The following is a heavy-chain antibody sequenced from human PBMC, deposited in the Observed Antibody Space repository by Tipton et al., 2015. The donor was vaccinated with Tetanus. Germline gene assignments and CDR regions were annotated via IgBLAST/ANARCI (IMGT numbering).Heavy chain of an antibody. CDR3: ARDRTTRAPGLED. Sequence: QSGAEVKKPGSSVKISCEISGGTHYISWVRQAPGQGLEWMGGIIPIYGSVEYAQRFQGRLTLTADRSTSTLYMELTSLTSEDPAIYYCARDRTTRAPGLEDWGQGTRVTVSS. J-gene: IGHJ4*02. CDR1: GGTHY. CDR2: IIPIYGSV. D-gene: IGHD1-14*01. V-gene: IGHV1-69*06.